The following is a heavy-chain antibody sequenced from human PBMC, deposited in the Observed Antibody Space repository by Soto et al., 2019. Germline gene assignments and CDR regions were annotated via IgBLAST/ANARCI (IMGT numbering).Heavy chain of an antibody. CDR1: GFTVSSNY. V-gene: IGHV3-53*01. D-gene: IGHD2-21*01. Sequence: EVQLVESGGGLIQPGGSLRLSCAASGFTVSSNYMSWVRQAPGKGLEWVSVIYSGGSTYYADSVKGRFTISRDNSKNTLYLQMNSLRAEDTAVYYCARDQVVVVKGRTFDYYGMDVWGQGTTVSVSS. J-gene: IGHJ6*02. CDR2: IYSGGST. CDR3: ARDQVVVVKGRTFDYYGMDV.